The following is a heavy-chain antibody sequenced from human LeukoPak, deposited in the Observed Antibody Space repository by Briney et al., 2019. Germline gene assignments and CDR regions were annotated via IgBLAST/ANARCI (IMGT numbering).Heavy chain of an antibody. D-gene: IGHD2-15*01. V-gene: IGHV3-72*01. CDR1: GFTFSDHY. CDR2: TRNKANSYTT. CDR3: ARGTYCSGGSCYNDASDI. J-gene: IGHJ3*02. Sequence: GGSLRLSCAASGFTFSDHYMDWVRQAPGKGLEWVGRTRNKANSYTTEYAASVKGRFTISRDDSKNSLYLQMNSLKTEDTAVYYCARGTYCSGGSCYNDASDIWGQGTMVTVSS.